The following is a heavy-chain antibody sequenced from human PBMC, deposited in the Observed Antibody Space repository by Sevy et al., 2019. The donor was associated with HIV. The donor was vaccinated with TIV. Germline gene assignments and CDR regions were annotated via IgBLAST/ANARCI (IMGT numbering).Heavy chain of an antibody. CDR3: ARFVGYCSGGRCSIIDF. D-gene: IGHD2-15*01. V-gene: IGHV3-30*04. CDR1: GFSLSDHA. CDR2: ISYNGRNQ. Sequence: GGSLRLSCAASGFSLSDHAVSWVRQTPGKGLEWLAVISYNGRNQYYADSVKGRFTISKDDSKNTLYLQLNSLRAEETAVYYSARFVGYCSGGRCSIIDFWGQGTLVTVSS. J-gene: IGHJ4*02.